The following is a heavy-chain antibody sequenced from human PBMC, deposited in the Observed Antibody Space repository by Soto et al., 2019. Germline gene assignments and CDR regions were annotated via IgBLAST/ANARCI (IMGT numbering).Heavy chain of an antibody. V-gene: IGHV1-2*04. Sequence: ASVKVSCKASGYTFTGYYMHWVRQAPGQGLEWMGWINPNSGGTNYAQKFQGWVTMTRDTSISTAYMELSRLRSDDTAVYYCARGGVVGNNWFDPWGQGTLVTVSS. D-gene: IGHD2-15*01. J-gene: IGHJ5*02. CDR1: GYTFTGYY. CDR2: INPNSGGT. CDR3: ARGGVVGNNWFDP.